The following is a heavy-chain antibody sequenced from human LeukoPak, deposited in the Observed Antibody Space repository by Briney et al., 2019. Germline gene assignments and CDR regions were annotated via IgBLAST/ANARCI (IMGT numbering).Heavy chain of an antibody. CDR3: ARIPGYSSGWLSYYFDY. Sequence: SETLSLTCAVYGGSFSGYYWSWIRQPPGKGLEWIGYIYYSGSTNYNPSLKSRVTISVDTSKNQFSLKLSSVTAADTAVYYCARIPGYSSGWLSYYFDYWGQGTLVTVSS. J-gene: IGHJ4*02. CDR1: GGSFSGYY. D-gene: IGHD6-19*01. V-gene: IGHV4-59*08. CDR2: IYYSGST.